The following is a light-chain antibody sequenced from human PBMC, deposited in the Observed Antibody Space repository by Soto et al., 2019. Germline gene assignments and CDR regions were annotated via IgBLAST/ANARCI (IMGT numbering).Light chain of an antibody. V-gene: IGKV2-28*01. Sequence: DIVMTQSPLSLPVTPGEPASISCRSSQSLLHSNGYNYLDWYLQKPGQSPQLLIYLGSNRASGVPDRFSGSGSGRYFTLKISSVEAEDVGVYYCMQTLQTPLTFGGGTKVEIK. CDR3: MQTLQTPLT. CDR1: QSLLHSNGYNY. J-gene: IGKJ4*01. CDR2: LGS.